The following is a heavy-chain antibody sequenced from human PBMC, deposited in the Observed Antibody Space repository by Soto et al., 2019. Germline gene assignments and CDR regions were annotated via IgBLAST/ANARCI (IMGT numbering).Heavy chain of an antibody. Sequence: EVQLMESGGGLVKPGGSLRLSCAASGFTFSDAWMNWVRQAPGKGLEWVGRIKRKIDGGTVDYAAPVKGRFTISRDDSKNTLYLQMNSLKTEDTAVYYWAPHDRGWYFDYWGQGTLVTVSS. J-gene: IGHJ4*02. CDR3: APHDRGWYFDY. D-gene: IGHD6-19*01. CDR2: IKRKIDGGTV. CDR1: GFTFSDAW. V-gene: IGHV3-15*07.